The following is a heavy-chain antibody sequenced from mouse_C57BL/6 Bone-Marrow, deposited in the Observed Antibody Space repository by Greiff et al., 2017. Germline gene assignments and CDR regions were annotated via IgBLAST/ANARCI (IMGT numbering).Heavy chain of an antibody. V-gene: IGHV1-69*01. J-gene: IGHJ2*01. CDR1: GYTFTSYW. CDR3: AREGITTVVAHFDY. Sequence: QVQLQQPGAELVMPGASVKLSCKASGYTFTSYWMHWVKQRPGQGLEWIGEIDPSDSYTNYNQKFKGKSTLTVDKSSSPAYMQLSSLTSEDSAVYYCAREGITTVVAHFDYRGQGTTLTVSS. D-gene: IGHD1-1*01. CDR2: IDPSDSYT.